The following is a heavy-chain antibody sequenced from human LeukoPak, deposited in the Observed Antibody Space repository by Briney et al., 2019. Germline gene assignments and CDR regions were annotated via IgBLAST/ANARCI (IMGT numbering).Heavy chain of an antibody. CDR3: ARAYYDSSGYYFGSLDY. Sequence: SETLSLTCAVYGGSFSGYYWSWIRQPPGKGLEWIGEINHSGSTNYNPSLKSRVTISVDTSKNQFSLKLSSVTAADTAVYYCARAYYDSSGYYFGSLDYWGQGTLVTVSS. J-gene: IGHJ4*02. D-gene: IGHD3-22*01. CDR1: GGSFSGYY. CDR2: INHSGST. V-gene: IGHV4-34*01.